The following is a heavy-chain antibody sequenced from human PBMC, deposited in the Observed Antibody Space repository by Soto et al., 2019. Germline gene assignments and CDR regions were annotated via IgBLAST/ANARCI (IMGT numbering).Heavy chain of an antibody. D-gene: IGHD3-10*01. V-gene: IGHV1-18*01. J-gene: IGHJ6*02. Sequence: QVQLVQSGAEVKKPGASVKVSCKASGYTFTSYGISWVRQAPGQGLEWMGWISAYNGNTDYAQKLQGRVTMTTDTSTSTAYMELRSLRSDDTAVYYCARDRTMVRGASRDYGMDVWGQGTTVTVSS. CDR3: ARDRTMVRGASRDYGMDV. CDR2: ISAYNGNT. CDR1: GYTFTSYG.